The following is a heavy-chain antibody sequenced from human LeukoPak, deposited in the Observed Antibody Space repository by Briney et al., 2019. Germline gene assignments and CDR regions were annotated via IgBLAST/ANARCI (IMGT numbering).Heavy chain of an antibody. V-gene: IGHV1-69*05. CDR1: GGTFSSYA. CDR2: IIPIFGTA. Sequence: SVKVSCKASGGTFSSYAISWLRQAPGQGLEWMGRIIPIFGTANYAQKFQGRVTITTDESTSTAYMELSSLRSEDTAVYYCARVGIAAGGSYNWFDPWGQGTLVTVSS. J-gene: IGHJ5*02. D-gene: IGHD6-13*01. CDR3: ARVGIAAGGSYNWFDP.